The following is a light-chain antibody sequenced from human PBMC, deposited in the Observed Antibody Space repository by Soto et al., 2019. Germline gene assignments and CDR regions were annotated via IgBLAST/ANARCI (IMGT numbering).Light chain of an antibody. CDR1: QSVKTF. CDR2: DAS. J-gene: IGKJ1*01. CDR3: QHYNSYSEA. Sequence: IAMTQSPATLSVSPEERATLSCMASQSVKTFLAWYQQRPGQAPRLLIHDASHRAAGIPARFSGSGFGTEFTLTISSLQPDDFATYYCQHYNSYSEAFGQGTKVDIK. V-gene: IGKV3D-15*01.